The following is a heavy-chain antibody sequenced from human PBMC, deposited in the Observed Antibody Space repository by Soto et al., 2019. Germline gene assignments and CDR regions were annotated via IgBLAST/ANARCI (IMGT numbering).Heavy chain of an antibody. CDR2: IVVGSGNT. Sequence: VASVKVSCKASGFTFTSSAVQWVRQARGQRLEWIGWIVVGSGNTNYAQKFQERVTITRDMSTSTAYMELSSLRSEDTAVYYCAAAAKTITIFGVVRSGFDYWGQGTLVTVSS. J-gene: IGHJ4*02. D-gene: IGHD3-3*01. CDR3: AAAAKTITIFGVVRSGFDY. CDR1: GFTFTSSA. V-gene: IGHV1-58*01.